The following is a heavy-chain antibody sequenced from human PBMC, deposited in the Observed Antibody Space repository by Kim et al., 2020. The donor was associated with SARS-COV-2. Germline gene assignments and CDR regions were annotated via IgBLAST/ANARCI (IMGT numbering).Heavy chain of an antibody. CDR1: GFTFSSYA. V-gene: IGHV3-30-3*01. J-gene: IGHJ3*02. CDR2: ISYDGSNK. CDR3: ASIHVDCSGGSCYSDAFDI. D-gene: IGHD2-15*01. Sequence: GGSLRLSCAASGFTFSSYAMHWVRQAPGKGLEWVSVISYDGSNKYYADSVKGRFTISRDNSKNTLYLQMNSLRAEDTAVYYCASIHVDCSGGSCYSDAFDIWGQGTMFTASS.